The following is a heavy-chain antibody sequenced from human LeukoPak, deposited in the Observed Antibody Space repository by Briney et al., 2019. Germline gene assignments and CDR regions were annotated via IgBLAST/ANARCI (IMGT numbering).Heavy chain of an antibody. CDR3: VRDVAETAAAGTNYFDF. Sequence: GGSLRLSCAASGFTFSSYSMNWVRQAPGKGLEWISYISSRGDSIYYAQSVKGRLTISRDNAKNSLYLQMNSLRGEDTAIYYCVRDVAETAAAGTNYFDFWGQGTLVTVSS. CDR1: GFTFSSYS. J-gene: IGHJ4*02. V-gene: IGHV3-48*01. CDR2: ISSRGDSI. D-gene: IGHD6-13*01.